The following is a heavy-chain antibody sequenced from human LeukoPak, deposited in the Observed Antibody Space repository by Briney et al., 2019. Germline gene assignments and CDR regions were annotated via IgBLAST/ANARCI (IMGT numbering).Heavy chain of an antibody. Sequence: SVKVSCKASGGTFSSYAISWVRQAPGQGLEWMGGIIPIFGTANYARKLQGRVTITADESTSTAYMELSSLRSEDTAVYYCAREYYDSSGYYHYWGQGTLVTVSS. V-gene: IGHV1-69*13. CDR2: IIPIFGTA. J-gene: IGHJ4*02. D-gene: IGHD3-22*01. CDR3: AREYYDSSGYYHY. CDR1: GGTFSSYA.